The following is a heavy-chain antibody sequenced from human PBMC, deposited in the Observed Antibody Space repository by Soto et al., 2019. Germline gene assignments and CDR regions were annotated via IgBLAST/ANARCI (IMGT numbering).Heavy chain of an antibody. CDR2: ITSSGRTI. D-gene: IGHD2-2*01. V-gene: IGHV3-48*03. CDR3: GRIVPADSWYFDL. CDR1: GYTFSSYD. J-gene: IGHJ2*01. Sequence: EVQMVEPGGGLVQPGGALRLSCAASGYTFSSYDMNWVSQAPGKGLEWVSYITSSGRTIYYADSVKCRFTISRDNAKNSLYLQMNSLRAEDTAVYYCGRIVPADSWYFDLWGRGTLVIVYS.